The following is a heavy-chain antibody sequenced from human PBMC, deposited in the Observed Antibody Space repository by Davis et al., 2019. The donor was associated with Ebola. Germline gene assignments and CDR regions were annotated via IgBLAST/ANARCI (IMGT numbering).Heavy chain of an antibody. D-gene: IGHD6-19*01. CDR2: IKSKIDGGTT. Sequence: GGSLRPSCVAPGFTFTSAWMRCVRQPPGKGLESVGRIKSKIDGGTTHYSARVKGRFSISRDDSKNTLYLKMDRLKTEDTALYYCTRGSGAYDWGQGNLVTVSS. CDR1: GFTFTSAW. V-gene: IGHV3-15*06. CDR3: TRGSGAYD. J-gene: IGHJ4*01.